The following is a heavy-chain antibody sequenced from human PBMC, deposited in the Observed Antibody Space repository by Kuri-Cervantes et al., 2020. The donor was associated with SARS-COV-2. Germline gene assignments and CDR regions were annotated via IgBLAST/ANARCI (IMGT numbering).Heavy chain of an antibody. CDR3: ARDLAQWLRVFDP. J-gene: IGHJ5*02. D-gene: IGHD6-19*01. CDR2: INTNTGNP. Sequence: ASVKVSCKASGYTFTSYGINWLRQAPGQGLEWMGWINTNTGNPTYAQGFTGRFVFSLDTSVSTAYLQISSLKAEDTAVYYCARDLAQWLRVFDPWGQGTLVTVSS. V-gene: IGHV7-4-1*02. CDR1: GYTFTSYG.